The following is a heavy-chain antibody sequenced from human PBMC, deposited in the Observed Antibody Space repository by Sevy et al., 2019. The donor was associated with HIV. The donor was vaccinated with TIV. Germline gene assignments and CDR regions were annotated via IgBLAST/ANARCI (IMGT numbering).Heavy chain of an antibody. CDR1: GYTFTDYY. D-gene: IGHD6-13*01. Sequence: ASVKVSCKASGYTFTDYYMYWVRQAPGQGLEWMGWINPNSGGTNYAQKFQGRVTMTRDTSISTAYMELSGLGSDDTAMYYWARDPSRAAEGWFDPWGQGTLVTVSS. CDR2: INPNSGGT. CDR3: ARDPSRAAEGWFDP. J-gene: IGHJ5*02. V-gene: IGHV1-2*02.